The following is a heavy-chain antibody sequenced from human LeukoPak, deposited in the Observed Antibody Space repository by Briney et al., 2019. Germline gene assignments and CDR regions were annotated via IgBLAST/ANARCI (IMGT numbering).Heavy chain of an antibody. CDR1: GYSITSGYY. J-gene: IGHJ6*03. V-gene: IGHV4-38-2*02. CDR2: IYHSGST. CDR3: ARDPRTPYYYYYMNV. Sequence: PSETLSLTCAVSGYSITSGYYWGWIRPPPGKGLEWIGTIYHSGSTYYNPSLKSRVTISVDTSKNQFSLKLSSVTAADAAVYYCARDPRTPYYYYYMNVWGKGTTVTVSS.